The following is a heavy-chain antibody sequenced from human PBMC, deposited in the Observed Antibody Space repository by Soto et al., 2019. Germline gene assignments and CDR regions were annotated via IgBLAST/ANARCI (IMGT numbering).Heavy chain of an antibody. CDR2: ISYDGSNK. V-gene: IGHV3-30*18. CDR3: AKGRHMIVVVTPFDY. D-gene: IGHD3-22*01. J-gene: IGHJ4*02. Sequence: SLRLSCAASGFTFSSYGMHWVRQAPGKGLEWVAVISYDGSNKYYADSVKGRFTISRDNSKNTLYLQMNSLRAEDTAVYYCAKGRHMIVVVTPFDYWGQGTLVTVSS. CDR1: GFTFSSYG.